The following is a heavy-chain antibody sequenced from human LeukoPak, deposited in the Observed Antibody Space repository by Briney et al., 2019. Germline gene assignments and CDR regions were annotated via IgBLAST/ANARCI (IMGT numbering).Heavy chain of an antibody. V-gene: IGHV1-2*02. D-gene: IGHD3-22*01. J-gene: IGHJ4*02. Sequence: ASVKVSCKASGYTFTGYYMHWVRQAAGQGLEWMGWINPNSGGTNYAQKSQGRVTMTRDTSISTAYMELSRLRSDDTAVYYCARVILPITMRSHAGYWGQGTLVTVSS. CDR3: ARVILPITMRSHAGY. CDR2: INPNSGGT. CDR1: GYTFTGYY.